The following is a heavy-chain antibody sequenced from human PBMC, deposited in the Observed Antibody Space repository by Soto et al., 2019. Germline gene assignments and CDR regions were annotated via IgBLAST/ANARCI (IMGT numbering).Heavy chain of an antibody. V-gene: IGHV3-30-3*01. CDR1: GFTFSSYA. J-gene: IGHJ4*02. CDR3: ARDLVGSSWYTFDY. Sequence: QVQLVESGGGVVQPGRSLRLSCAASGFTFSSYAMHWVRQAPGKGLEWVAVISYDGSNKYYADSVKGRFTISRDNSKNTLYLQMNSLRAEDTAVYYCARDLVGSSWYTFDYWGQGTLVTVSS. CDR2: ISYDGSNK. D-gene: IGHD6-13*01.